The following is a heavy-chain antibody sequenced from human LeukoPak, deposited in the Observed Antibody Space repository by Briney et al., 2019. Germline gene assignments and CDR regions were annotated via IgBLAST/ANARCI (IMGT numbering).Heavy chain of an antibody. CDR3: ARRDSGTYYMDV. CDR1: GYSFTSYC. Sequence: GESLKISCKGSGYSFTSYCIGWVRQMPGKGLEWMGIIYPGDSDTRYSPPFRVQFPISADKSISTAYLQWSSLKASDTAMYYCARRDSGTYYMDVWGKGTSVTVSS. D-gene: IGHD1-1*01. CDR2: IYPGDSDT. V-gene: IGHV5-51*01. J-gene: IGHJ6*03.